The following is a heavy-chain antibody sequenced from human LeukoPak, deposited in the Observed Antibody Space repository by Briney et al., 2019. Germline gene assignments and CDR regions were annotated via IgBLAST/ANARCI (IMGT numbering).Heavy chain of an antibody. V-gene: IGHV1-8*03. J-gene: IGHJ6*03. CDR2: MNPNSGNT. Sequence: GASVKVSCKASGYTFTSYDINWVRQATGQGLEWMGWMNPNSGNTGYAQKFQGRVTITRNTSISTAYTELSSLRSEDTAVYYCARGLEWLDGGYYYYYMDVWGKGTTVTVSS. CDR1: GYTFTSYD. CDR3: ARGLEWLDGGYYYYYMDV. D-gene: IGHD3-3*01.